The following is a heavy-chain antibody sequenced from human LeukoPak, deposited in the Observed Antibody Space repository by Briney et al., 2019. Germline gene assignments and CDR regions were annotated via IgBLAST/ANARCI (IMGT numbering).Heavy chain of an antibody. V-gene: IGHV3-23*01. J-gene: IGHJ4*02. CDR3: ATYTLAYYYDSSGYFDY. Sequence: PGGSLRLSCAASGFTFSSYAMSWVRQAPGKGLEWVSAISGSGGSTYYADSVKGRFTISRDNSKNTLYLQMNSLRAKDTAVYYCATYTLAYYYDSSGYFDYWGQGTLVTVSS. CDR1: GFTFSSYA. CDR2: ISGSGGST. D-gene: IGHD3-22*01.